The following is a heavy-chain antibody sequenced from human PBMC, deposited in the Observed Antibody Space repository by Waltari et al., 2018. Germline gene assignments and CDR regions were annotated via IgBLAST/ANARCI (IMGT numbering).Heavy chain of an antibody. J-gene: IGHJ4*02. V-gene: IGHV4-38-2*01. CDR1: GYSISSGYY. CDR3: ARLIPPRIFGPTSGDYFDY. CDR2: IHHGGRT. Sequence: QLQLQESGPGLVKPSETLSLTCAASGYSISSGYYWGWIRQPPGKGLEGMGSIHHGGRTHYYPSLKSRVTISVDTSKNQCSLKLSSVTAADTAVDYCARLIPPRIFGPTSGDYFDYWGQGTLVTVSS. D-gene: IGHD3-3*01.